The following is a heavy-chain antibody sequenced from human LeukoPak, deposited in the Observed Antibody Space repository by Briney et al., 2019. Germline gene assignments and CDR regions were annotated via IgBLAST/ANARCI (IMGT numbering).Heavy chain of an antibody. D-gene: IGHD4-17*01. CDR2: IYYSGST. V-gene: IGHV4-59*02. CDR1: GGSVGSYY. J-gene: IGHJ4*02. Sequence: SETLSLTCSVSGGSVGSYYWSWIRQPPGKGLEWIGYIYYSGSTNYNPSLKSRVTISVDTSKNQFSLKLSSVTAADTAVYYCASVHGDYARADYWGQGTLVTVSS. CDR3: ASVHGDYARADY.